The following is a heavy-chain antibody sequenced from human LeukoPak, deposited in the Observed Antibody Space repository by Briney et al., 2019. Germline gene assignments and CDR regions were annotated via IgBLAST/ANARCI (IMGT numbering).Heavy chain of an antibody. D-gene: IGHD5-12*01. Sequence: PGRSLRLSCAASEFTFRNYAMHCVRQAPGKGLEWVAVISYDGTNTYYADSVKGRFTISRDNAKNTLYLQMNSLRAEDTAVYYCAKGYLVATITGVDYWGQGSLVTVSS. CDR1: EFTFRNYA. CDR2: ISYDGTNT. CDR3: AKGYLVATITGVDY. V-gene: IGHV3-30*18. J-gene: IGHJ4*02.